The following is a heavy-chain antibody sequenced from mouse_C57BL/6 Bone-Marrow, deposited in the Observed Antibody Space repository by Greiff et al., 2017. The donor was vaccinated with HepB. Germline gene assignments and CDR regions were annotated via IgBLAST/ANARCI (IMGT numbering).Heavy chain of an antibody. V-gene: IGHV1-74*01. D-gene: IGHD2-13*01. CDR2: IHPSDSDT. CDR1: VYTFTSYW. CDR3: ARRYSDYGAMDY. Sequence: QVQLQQPGAELVKPGASVKVSCKASVYTFTSYWMHWVKQRPGQGLEWIGRIHPSDSDTNYHQKFKGKATLTADKSSSTAYMQLSSLTSEDSSVYYCARRYSDYGAMDYWGQGTSVTVSS. J-gene: IGHJ4*01.